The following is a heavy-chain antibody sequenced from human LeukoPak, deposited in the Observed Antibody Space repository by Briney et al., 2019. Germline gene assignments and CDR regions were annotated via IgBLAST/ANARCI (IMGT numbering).Heavy chain of an antibody. J-gene: IGHJ6*03. V-gene: IGHV4-34*01. CDR3: ARQRYCSSTSCLYYYYYMDV. CDR2: INHSGST. CDR1: GGSFSGYY. D-gene: IGHD2-2*01. Sequence: SETLSLTCAVYGGSFSGYYWSWIRQPPGKGLEWIGEINHSGSTNYNPSLKSRVTISVDTSKNQFSLKLSSVTAADTAVYYCARQRYCSSTSCLYYYYYMDVWGKGTTVTISS.